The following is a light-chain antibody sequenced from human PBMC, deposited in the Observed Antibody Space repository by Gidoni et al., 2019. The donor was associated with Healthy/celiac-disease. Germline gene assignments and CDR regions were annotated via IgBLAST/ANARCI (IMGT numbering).Light chain of an antibody. Sequence: SSELTQAPAVAVALGQTVRITCQGDSLRSYYASGYQQKPVQAPVLVIYGKNNRPSGIPDRFSGSSSGNTASLTITGAQAEDEADYYCNSRDSSGNHVVFGGGTKLTVL. V-gene: IGLV3-19*01. CDR2: GKN. CDR1: SLRSYY. CDR3: NSRDSSGNHVV. J-gene: IGLJ2*01.